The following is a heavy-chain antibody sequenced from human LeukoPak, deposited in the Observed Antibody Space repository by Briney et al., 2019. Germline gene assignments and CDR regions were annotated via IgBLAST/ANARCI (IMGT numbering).Heavy chain of an antibody. D-gene: IGHD4-17*01. CDR1: GFTLSTNA. V-gene: IGHV3-21*01. Sequence: GGSLRLSCLTSGFTLSTNAMSWVRQAPGKGLEWVSSISSSSSYIYYADSVKGRLTISRDNAKNSLYLQMNSLRAEDTAVYYCARGSVTTAYYYYGMDVWDQGTTVTVSS. CDR3: ARGSVTTAYYYYGMDV. CDR2: ISSSSSYI. J-gene: IGHJ6*02.